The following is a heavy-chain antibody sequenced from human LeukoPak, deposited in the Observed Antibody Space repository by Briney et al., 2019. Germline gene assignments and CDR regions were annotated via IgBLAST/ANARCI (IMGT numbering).Heavy chain of an antibody. CDR1: GFTFSSYW. J-gene: IGHJ4*02. Sequence: GGSLRLSCAASGFTFSSYWMSWVRQAPGKGLEWVANIKGDGSETSYVTSVRGRFTISRDNAKNSLYLQMNNLRVEDTAVYYCAREEVKSFDNWGQGTLVTISS. CDR2: IKGDGSET. CDR3: AREEVKSFDN. V-gene: IGHV3-7*03.